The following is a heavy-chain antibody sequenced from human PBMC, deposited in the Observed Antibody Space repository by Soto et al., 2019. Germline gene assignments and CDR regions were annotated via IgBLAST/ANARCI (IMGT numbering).Heavy chain of an antibody. CDR1: QFTFSDYA. V-gene: IGHV3-23*01. Sequence: GGSLRLSCAASQFTFSDYAMSWVRQAPGKGLEWVSTISDGGIGTYYRDSVKGRLTIYRDNSKNTLYLQVNGLRAEDTAVYYCARDFGSTVGATDYWGQGTLVTVSS. CDR2: ISDGGIGT. J-gene: IGHJ4*02. D-gene: IGHD1-26*01. CDR3: ARDFGSTVGATDY.